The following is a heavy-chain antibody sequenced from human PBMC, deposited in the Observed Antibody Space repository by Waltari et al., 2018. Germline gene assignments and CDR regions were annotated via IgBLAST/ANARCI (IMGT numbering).Heavy chain of an antibody. D-gene: IGHD2-15*01. Sequence: QVQLQQWGAGLLKPSETLSLTCDVYGGSFSDYYWSWIRQPPGKGLEWSGEIHHSGNPNDTPSLKSRVIVSIDTSKDQFSLKLTSVTAADTAVYYCARLVVVRSAVGAYYFDYWGQGTLVTVSS. J-gene: IGHJ4*02. CDR3: ARLVVVRSAVGAYYFDY. V-gene: IGHV4-34*02. CDR1: GGSFSDYY. CDR2: IHHSGNP.